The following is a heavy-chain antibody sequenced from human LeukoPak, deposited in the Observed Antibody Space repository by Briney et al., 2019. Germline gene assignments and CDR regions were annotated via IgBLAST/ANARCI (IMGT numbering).Heavy chain of an antibody. J-gene: IGHJ4*02. Sequence: GGSLRLSCAASEFTFSSYNMNWVRQAPGKGLEWVSYISSSSSTIYYADSVKGRFTISRDNAKNSLYLQMNSLRAEDTAVYYCARGSAAGSTYWGQGTLVTVSS. V-gene: IGHV3-48*04. CDR3: ARGSAAGSTY. D-gene: IGHD6-13*01. CDR1: EFTFSSYN. CDR2: ISSSSSTI.